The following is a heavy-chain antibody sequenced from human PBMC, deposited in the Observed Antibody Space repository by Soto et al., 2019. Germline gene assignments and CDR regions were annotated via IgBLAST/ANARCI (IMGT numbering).Heavy chain of an antibody. CDR2: ISGSAGAT. CDR3: ARQDYSTTWYLNY. V-gene: IGHV3-23*01. Sequence: EVQLLESGGGVVQPGGSLRLSCAASGFTFSAYAMTWVRQAPGKGLEWVSVISGSAGATYYADSVKGRFTISRDNSKNTRYLQVNSLRAEDTAVYYCARQDYSTTWYLNYWGQGTLVTVSS. J-gene: IGHJ4*02. D-gene: IGHD6-13*01. CDR1: GFTFSAYA.